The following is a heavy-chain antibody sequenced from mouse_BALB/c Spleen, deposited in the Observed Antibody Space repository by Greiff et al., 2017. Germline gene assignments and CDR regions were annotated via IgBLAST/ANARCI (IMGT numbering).Heavy chain of an antibody. CDR1: GFNIKDTY. CDR2: IDPANGNT. Sequence: EVKLMESGAELVKPGASVKLSCTASGFNIKDTYMHWVKQRPEQGLEWIGRIDPANGNTKYDPKFQGKATITADTSSNTAYLQLSSLTSEDTAVYYCARLWPHYYAMDYWGQGTSVTVSS. D-gene: IGHD1-1*02. CDR3: ARLWPHYYAMDY. V-gene: IGHV14-3*02. J-gene: IGHJ4*01.